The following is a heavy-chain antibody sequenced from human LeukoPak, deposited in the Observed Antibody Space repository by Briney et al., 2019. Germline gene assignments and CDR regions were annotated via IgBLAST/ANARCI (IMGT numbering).Heavy chain of an antibody. D-gene: IGHD3-9*01. CDR3: ARWFYNILTGSPSFDY. V-gene: IGHV3-66*01. CDR1: GFTFSSYS. Sequence: GGSLRLSCAASGFTFSSYSMNWVRQAPGKGLGWVSVIYGDGRTFYADSVKGRFTLSRDNSKNTVYLQMNSLRAEDTAVYFCARWFYNILTGSPSFDYWGQGVLVTVSS. J-gene: IGHJ4*02. CDR2: IYGDGRT.